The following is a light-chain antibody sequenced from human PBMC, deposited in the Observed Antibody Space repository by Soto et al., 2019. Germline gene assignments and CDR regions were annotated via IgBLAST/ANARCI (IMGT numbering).Light chain of an antibody. Sequence: QSLLTQPPSASGTPGQRVTIPCSGSSSNIGSNYVYWYQQLPGTAPKLLMYRNNKRPSGVPDRFSGSKSGTSASLAISGLRSEDEADYYCAAWDDSLSGSYVFGTGTKVTVL. J-gene: IGLJ1*01. V-gene: IGLV1-47*01. CDR2: RNN. CDR1: SSNIGSNY. CDR3: AAWDDSLSGSYV.